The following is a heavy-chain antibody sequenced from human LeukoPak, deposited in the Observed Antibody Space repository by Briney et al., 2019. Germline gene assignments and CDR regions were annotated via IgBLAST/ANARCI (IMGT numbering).Heavy chain of an antibody. CDR1: GYTFTIYY. CDR3: ARDAQDEWELFDY. CDR2: TNPSGGST. D-gene: IGHD1-26*01. Sequence: ASVTVSCKASGYTFTIYYMHWVRQAPGQGLEWMGITNPSGGSTSYAQKFQGRVTMTRDTSTSTVYMELSSLRSEDTAVYYCARDAQDEWELFDYWGQGTLVTVSS. V-gene: IGHV1-46*01. J-gene: IGHJ4*02.